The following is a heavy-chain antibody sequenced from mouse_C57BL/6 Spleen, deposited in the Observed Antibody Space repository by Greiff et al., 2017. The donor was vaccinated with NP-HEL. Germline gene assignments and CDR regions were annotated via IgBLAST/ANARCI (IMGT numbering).Heavy chain of an antibody. Sequence: QVQLQQSGAELVKPGASVKLSCKASGYTFTSYWMHWVKQRPGQGLEWIGMIHPNSGSTNYNEKFTSKATLTVDKSSSTAYMQLSSLTSEDSAVYYCARGYDYDDYAMDYWGQGTSVTVSS. CDR3: ARGYDYDDYAMDY. J-gene: IGHJ4*01. CDR2: IHPNSGST. CDR1: GYTFTSYW. D-gene: IGHD2-4*01. V-gene: IGHV1-64*01.